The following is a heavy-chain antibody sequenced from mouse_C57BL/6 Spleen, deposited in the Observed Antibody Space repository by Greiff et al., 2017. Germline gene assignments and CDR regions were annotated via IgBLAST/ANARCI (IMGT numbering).Heavy chain of an antibody. D-gene: IGHD2-1*01. Sequence: QVQLQQPDAELVKPGASVKISCKVSGYTFTDHTIHWMKQRPEQGLEWIGYIYPRGGSNKYNEKFKGKATLTEDKSSSTAYMQLNSLTSEDSAVYFCARRSSTHWYFDVWGTGTTVTVSS. J-gene: IGHJ1*03. CDR2: IYPRGGSN. V-gene: IGHV1-78*01. CDR3: ARRSSTHWYFDV. CDR1: GYTFTDHT.